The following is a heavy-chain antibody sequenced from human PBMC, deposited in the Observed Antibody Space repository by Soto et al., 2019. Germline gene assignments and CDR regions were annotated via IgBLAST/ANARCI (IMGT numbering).Heavy chain of an antibody. CDR2: ISSSSNYI. CDR1: GFTFSNYG. Sequence: EVQLVESGGGLVKPGRSLRLSCAASGFTFSNYGLNWVRQAPGKGLEWVASISSSSNYIHYAESVKGRFTISRDNAKNSLYLQRNSLRAEDTAVYYCARDQSSSYYYYYSMDVWGQGTTVTVSS. J-gene: IGHJ6*02. D-gene: IGHD2-2*01. CDR3: ARDQSSSYYYYYSMDV. V-gene: IGHV3-21*01.